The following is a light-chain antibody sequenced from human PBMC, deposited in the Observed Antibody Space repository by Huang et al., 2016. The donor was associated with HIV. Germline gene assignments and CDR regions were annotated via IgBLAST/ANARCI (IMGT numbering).Light chain of an antibody. Sequence: EIVMTQSPLSLPVTPGEPASISCRSSQSLLHNNGYNYLDWYLQKPGQSPQLLIYLGSNRASGVPDRFRGSGSDTDFTLKISRVEAEDVGIYYCMQALQTPWTFGLGTKVEI. CDR3: MQALQTPWT. CDR2: LGS. CDR1: QSLLHNNGYNY. J-gene: IGKJ1*01. V-gene: IGKV2-28*01.